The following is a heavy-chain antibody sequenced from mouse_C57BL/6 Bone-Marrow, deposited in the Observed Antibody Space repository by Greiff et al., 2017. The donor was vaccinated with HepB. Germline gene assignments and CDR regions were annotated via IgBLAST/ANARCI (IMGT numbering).Heavy chain of an antibody. J-gene: IGHJ1*03. CDR2: IYPGGGYT. CDR1: GYTFTNYW. D-gene: IGHD1-1*01. Sequence: VQLKQSGAELVRPGTSVKMSCKASGYTFTNYWIGWAKQRPGHGLEWIGDIYPGGGYTNYNEKFKGKATLTADKSSSTAYMQFSSLTSEDSAIYYCARGVVADYWYFDVWGTGTTVTVSS. V-gene: IGHV1-63*01. CDR3: ARGVVADYWYFDV.